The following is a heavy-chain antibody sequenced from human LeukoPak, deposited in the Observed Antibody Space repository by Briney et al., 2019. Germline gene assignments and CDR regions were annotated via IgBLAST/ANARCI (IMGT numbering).Heavy chain of an antibody. CDR1: GYTSTGYY. CDR3: ARGRCSSTSCYTQEVVVLYYYYGMDV. CDR2: INPNSGGT. J-gene: IGHJ6*02. Sequence: ASVKVSCKASGYTSTGYYMHWVRQAPGQGLEWMGWINPNSGGTNYAQKFQGRVTMTRDTSISTAYMELSRLRSDDTAVYYCARGRCSSTSCYTQEVVVLYYYYGMDVWGQGTTVTVSS. D-gene: IGHD2-2*02. V-gene: IGHV1-2*02.